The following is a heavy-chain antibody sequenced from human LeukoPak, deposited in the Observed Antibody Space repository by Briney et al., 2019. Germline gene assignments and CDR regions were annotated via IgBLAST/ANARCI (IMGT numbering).Heavy chain of an antibody. Sequence: PSETLSLTCTVSGGSISSYYWSWIRQPPGKGLEWIGYIYYSGSTNYNPSLKSRVTISVDTSKNQFSLKLSSVTAAETAVYYCAREGRYRYGYNEYHLYMDIWGKGTTVTVSS. CDR2: IYYSGST. V-gene: IGHV4-59*12. CDR1: GGSISSYY. J-gene: IGHJ6*03. CDR3: AREGRYRYGYNEYHLYMDI. D-gene: IGHD5-18*01.